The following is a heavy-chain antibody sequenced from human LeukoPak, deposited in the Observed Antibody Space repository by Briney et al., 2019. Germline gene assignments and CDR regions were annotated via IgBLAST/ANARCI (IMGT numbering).Heavy chain of an antibody. CDR3: ARRDYLAYCGGDCSSDVPKRSVDY. J-gene: IGHJ4*02. CDR2: STHGGST. V-gene: IGHV4-34*01. CDR1: GGSISRYY. D-gene: IGHD2-21*02. Sequence: SETLSLTCTVSGGSISRYYWSWIRQPPGKGLEWIGESTHGGSTNYNPSLKSRVTISVDTSKNQFSLRLSSVTAADTAVYYCARRDYLAYCGGDCSSDVPKRSVDYWGQGTLVTVSS.